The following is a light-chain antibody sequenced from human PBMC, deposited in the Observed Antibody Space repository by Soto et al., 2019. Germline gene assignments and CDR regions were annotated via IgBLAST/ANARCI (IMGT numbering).Light chain of an antibody. CDR1: QSVSSN. CDR2: GAS. V-gene: IGKV3-15*01. J-gene: IGKJ1*01. Sequence: EILMTQSPATLSVSPGERVTFSCRASQSVSSNLAWYQQKPGQAPRLLIHGASTRATGIPARFSGSGSGTEFTLTISSLQSEDFGIYYCQQYNNWPRTFGQGTKVDIK. CDR3: QQYNNWPRT.